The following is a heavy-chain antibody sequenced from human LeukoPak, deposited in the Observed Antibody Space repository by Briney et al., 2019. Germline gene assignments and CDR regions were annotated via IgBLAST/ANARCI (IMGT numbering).Heavy chain of an antibody. CDR3: ARAFDY. CDR1: GFTFSSYE. J-gene: IGHJ4*02. Sequence: PGGSLRLSCAASGFTFSSYEMNWVRQAPGKGLEWVSYISSSSNTMYYADSVKGRFTISRDNAKNSLYLQMNSLRDEDTAGYYCARAFDYWGQGTLVAVSS. V-gene: IGHV3-48*03. CDR2: ISSSSNTM.